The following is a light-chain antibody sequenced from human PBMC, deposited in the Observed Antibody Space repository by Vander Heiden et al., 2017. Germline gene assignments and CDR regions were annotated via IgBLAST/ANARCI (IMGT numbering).Light chain of an antibody. CDR3: QSADTSFTYVV. J-gene: IGLJ2*01. CDR2: KDT. CDR1: ALPKQY. Sequence: SYELTQPPSVSVSPGQTARITFSGDALPKQYAYWYQQKPGQAPQLVMYKDTERPSGIPERFSVSSSGTTVTLTISGVQAEDEAAYYCQSADTSFTYVVFGGGTKLTVL. V-gene: IGLV3-25*03.